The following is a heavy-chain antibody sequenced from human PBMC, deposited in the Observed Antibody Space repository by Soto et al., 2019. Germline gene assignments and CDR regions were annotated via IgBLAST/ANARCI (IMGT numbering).Heavy chain of an antibody. Sequence: GASVKVSCKASGYTFTSYAMHWVRQAPGQRLEWMGWINAGNGNTKYSQKFQGRVTITRDTSASTAYMELSSLRSEDTAVYYCARVPPPVYGSPDYWGQGTLVTVSS. V-gene: IGHV1-3*01. CDR3: ARVPPPVYGSPDY. CDR2: INAGNGNT. J-gene: IGHJ4*02. CDR1: GYTFTSYA. D-gene: IGHD6-13*01.